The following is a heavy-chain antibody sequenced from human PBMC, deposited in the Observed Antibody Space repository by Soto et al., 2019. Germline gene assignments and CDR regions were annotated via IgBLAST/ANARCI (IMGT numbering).Heavy chain of an antibody. CDR1: GGSISSSSYY. Sequence: PSETLSLTCTVSGGSISSSSYYWGWIRQHPGKGQERMGSIYYSGSTYYNPSLKSRVTISVDTSKNQFSLKLSSVTAADTAVYYCARDTSRGDCSGGSCYPNHMDVWGKGTTVTVSS. D-gene: IGHD2-15*01. V-gene: IGHV4-39*07. CDR2: IYYSGST. CDR3: ARDTSRGDCSGGSCYPNHMDV. J-gene: IGHJ6*03.